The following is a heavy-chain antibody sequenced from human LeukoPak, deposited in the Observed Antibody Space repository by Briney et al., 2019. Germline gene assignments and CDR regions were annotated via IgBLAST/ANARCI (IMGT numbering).Heavy chain of an antibody. D-gene: IGHD1-26*01. J-gene: IGHJ4*02. CDR3: AKDFVGATGFDY. V-gene: IGHV3-30*04. Sequence: GGSLRLSCAASGFTFRSYAMHWVRQAPGKGLEWVAVISYDGSNKYYADSVKGRFTTSRDNSKNTLYLQMHSLRAEDTAVYYCAKDFVGATGFDYWGQGTLVTVSS. CDR1: GFTFRSYA. CDR2: ISYDGSNK.